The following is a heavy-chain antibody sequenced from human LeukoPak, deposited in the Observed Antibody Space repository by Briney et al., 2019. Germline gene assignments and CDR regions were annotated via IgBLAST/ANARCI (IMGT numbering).Heavy chain of an antibody. CDR3: ARDGGDDLN. CDR2: ISSSSSTI. D-gene: IGHD2-21*01. V-gene: IGHV3-48*01. J-gene: IGHJ4*02. CDR1: GFTFSSYS. Sequence: PGGSLRLSCAASGFTFSSYSMNWVRQAPGKWLEWVSYISSSSSTIYYADSVKGRFTISRDNAKNSLYLQMNSLRAEDTAVYYCARDGGDDLNWGQGTLVTVSS.